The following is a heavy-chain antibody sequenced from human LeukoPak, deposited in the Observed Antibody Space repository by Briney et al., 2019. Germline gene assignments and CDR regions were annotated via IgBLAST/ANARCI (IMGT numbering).Heavy chain of an antibody. D-gene: IGHD2-15*01. V-gene: IGHV3-33*08. Sequence: GGSLRLSCAASGFTFSSYAMSWVRQAPGKGLEWVAVIWHDGRNKYYADSVKGRFTISRDNSKNTMYLQMNSLRAEDTAVYYCTRDIGSRYFDLWGRGTLVTVSS. CDR2: IWHDGRNK. CDR3: TRDIGSRYFDL. J-gene: IGHJ2*01. CDR1: GFTFSSYA.